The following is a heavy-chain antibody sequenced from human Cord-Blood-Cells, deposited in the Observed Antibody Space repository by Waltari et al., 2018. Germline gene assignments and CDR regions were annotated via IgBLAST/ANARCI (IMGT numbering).Heavy chain of an antibody. V-gene: IGHV4-34*01. CDR1: GGSFSGYY. CDR3: ARGRFDVVVVAARAFDI. D-gene: IGHD2-15*01. J-gene: IGHJ3*02. CDR2: INHSGST. Sequence: QVQLQQWGAGLLKPSETLSLTCAVYGGSFSGYYWSWIRQPPGKGLEWIGEINHSGSTNYNPSLKSRVTISVDTSKNHFSLKLSSVTAADTAVYYCARGRFDVVVVAARAFDIWGQGTMVTVSS.